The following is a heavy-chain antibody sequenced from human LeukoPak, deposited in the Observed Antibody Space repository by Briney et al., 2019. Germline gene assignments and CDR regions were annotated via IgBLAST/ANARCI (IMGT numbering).Heavy chain of an antibody. V-gene: IGHV4-59*01. D-gene: IGHD6-19*01. CDR3: ARVASSVPDY. CDR1: GASISSFY. Sequence: SETLSLTCTVSGASISSFYWSWIRQPPGKGLEWIGCVHYNGDTSYNPSLKSRATISVDTSRNQFSLKLSSVTAADTAVYYCARVASSVPDYWGQGTLVTVSS. CDR2: VHYNGDT. J-gene: IGHJ4*02.